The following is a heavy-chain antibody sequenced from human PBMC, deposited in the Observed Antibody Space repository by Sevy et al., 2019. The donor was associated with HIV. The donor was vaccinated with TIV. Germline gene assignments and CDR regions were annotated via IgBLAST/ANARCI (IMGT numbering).Heavy chain of an antibody. V-gene: IGHV3-7*01. CDR1: GFTFSSYW. Sequence: GGSLRLSCAASGFTFSSYWMSWVRQAPGKGLEWVANIKQDGSEKYYVDSVKGRFTISRDNAKNSLYLQMNSLRAEDTAVYYCARLTDSDDYVWGSYRYYFDYWGQRTLVTVSS. D-gene: IGHD3-16*02. CDR3: ARLTDSDDYVWGSYRYYFDY. J-gene: IGHJ4*02. CDR2: IKQDGSEK.